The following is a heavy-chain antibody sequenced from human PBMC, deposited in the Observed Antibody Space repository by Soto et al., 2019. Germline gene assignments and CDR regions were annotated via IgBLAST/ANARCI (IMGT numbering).Heavy chain of an antibody. CDR2: INHSGST. Sequence: SETLSLTCAVYGGSFGAYYWSWIRQPPGKGLEWIGEINHSGSTNYNPSLKSRVTISVDTSKNQFSLKLSSVTAADTAVYYCARESNDSSGYWPPNDYWGQGTLVTVSS. D-gene: IGHD3-22*01. V-gene: IGHV4-34*01. CDR3: ARESNDSSGYWPPNDY. J-gene: IGHJ4*02. CDR1: GGSFGAYY.